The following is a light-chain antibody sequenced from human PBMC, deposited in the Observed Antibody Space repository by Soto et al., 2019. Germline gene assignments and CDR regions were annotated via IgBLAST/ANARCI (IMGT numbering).Light chain of an antibody. CDR1: SSNIGAGYD. J-gene: IGLJ2*01. CDR3: QSFDTSRSGFVV. Sequence: QSVLTQPPSMSGAPGQRVTISCTGSSSNIGAGYDVHWYQQHPGTAPKLLIFDNNNRPSGVPDRFSGSKSDTSASLAITGLQAEDEADYYCQSFDTSRSGFVVFGGGTKVTVL. CDR2: DNN. V-gene: IGLV1-40*01.